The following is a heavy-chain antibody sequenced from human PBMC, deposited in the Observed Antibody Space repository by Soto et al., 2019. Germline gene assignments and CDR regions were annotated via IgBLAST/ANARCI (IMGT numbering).Heavy chain of an antibody. D-gene: IGHD4-17*01. J-gene: IGHJ4*02. Sequence: VQLGEYGGGVVQPGVSPRLSCAASGFTFSADSMHWVRQSPGKGLEWVAMISYNGEKKNYADSVTGRFIISRDNSKNTLYLQISSLSTEDTAMYYCARNDYGDYYFDYWGQGTLLTVSS. CDR1: GFTFSADS. CDR2: ISYNGEKK. V-gene: IGHV3-30*04. CDR3: ARNDYGDYYFDY.